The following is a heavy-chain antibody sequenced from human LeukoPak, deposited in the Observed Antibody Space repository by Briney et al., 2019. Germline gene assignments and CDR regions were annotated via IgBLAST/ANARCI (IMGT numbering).Heavy chain of an antibody. V-gene: IGHV4-59*08. CDR2: IHISGRT. J-gene: IGHJ4*02. D-gene: IGHD2-8*01. Sequence: SQTLSLTSTPSAGSTSGFYCSWIRQPPGQGLEWIGFIHISGRTAYNPSLRRRAIISVDTSKTQLSLHLVSVTATGTAFYYCAIHFGRPNAWFSLDSWGQGALVTVSS. CDR3: AIHFGRPNAWFSLDS. CDR1: AGSTSGFY.